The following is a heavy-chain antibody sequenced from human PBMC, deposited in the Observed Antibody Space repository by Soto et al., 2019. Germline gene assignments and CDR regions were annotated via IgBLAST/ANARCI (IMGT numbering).Heavy chain of an antibody. CDR2: IIPILGIA. CDR3: ARKYYGSGRNDAFDI. V-gene: IGHV1-69*02. J-gene: IGHJ3*02. CDR1: GGTFGSNT. Sequence: CKESGGTFGSNTSSWVRQANGQGLEWMGRIIPILGIANYAQKFQGRVTITADKSTSTAYMELSSLRSEDTAVYYCARKYYGSGRNDAFDIWGQGTMVTVSS. D-gene: IGHD3-10*01.